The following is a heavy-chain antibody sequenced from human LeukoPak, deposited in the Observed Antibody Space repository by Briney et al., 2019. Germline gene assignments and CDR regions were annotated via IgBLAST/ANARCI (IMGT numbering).Heavy chain of an antibody. V-gene: IGHV3-30*02. D-gene: IGHD2-2*01. J-gene: IGHJ4*02. Sequence: GGSLRLSCAASGFTFSSYGMHWVRQAPGKGLEWVAFIRYVGSNKYYADSVKGRFTISRDNSKNTLYLQMNSLRAEDTAVYYCAKENCSSTSCYIDYWGQGTLVTVSS. CDR2: IRYVGSNK. CDR3: AKENCSSTSCYIDY. CDR1: GFTFSSYG.